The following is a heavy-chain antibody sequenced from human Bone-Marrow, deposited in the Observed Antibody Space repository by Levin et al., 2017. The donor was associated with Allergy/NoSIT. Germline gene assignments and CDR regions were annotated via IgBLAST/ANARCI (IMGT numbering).Heavy chain of an antibody. Sequence: QTLSLTCTFSGFSLSTSGMRVSWIRQPPGKALEWLARIDWDDDKFYSTSLKTRLTISKDTSKNQVVLTMTNMDPVDTATYYCARHYYDSSGYLYYYYGMDVWGQGTTVTVSS. D-gene: IGHD3-22*01. CDR3: ARHYYDSSGYLYYYYGMDV. CDR2: IDWDDDK. J-gene: IGHJ6*02. V-gene: IGHV2-70*04. CDR1: GFSLSTSGMR.